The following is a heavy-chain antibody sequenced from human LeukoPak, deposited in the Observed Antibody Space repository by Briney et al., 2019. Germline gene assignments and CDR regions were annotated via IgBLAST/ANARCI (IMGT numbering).Heavy chain of an antibody. V-gene: IGHV3-30*04. Sequence: GGSLRLSCAASGFTFSSYAMRWVRQAPGKGLEWVAVISYDGSNKYYADSVKGRFTISRDNSKNTLYLHMNSLRAEDTAVYYCARDGYYYDSSGYYYEPSYYMDVWGKGTTVTVSS. CDR3: ARDGYYYDSSGYYYEPSYYMDV. CDR2: ISYDGSNK. J-gene: IGHJ6*03. CDR1: GFTFSSYA. D-gene: IGHD3-22*01.